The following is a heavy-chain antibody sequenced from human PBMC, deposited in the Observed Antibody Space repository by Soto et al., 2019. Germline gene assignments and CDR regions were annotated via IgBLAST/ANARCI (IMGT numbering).Heavy chain of an antibody. V-gene: IGHV4-4*02. D-gene: IGHD6-19*01. CDR3: ARHIAVPRTRGFDF. Sequence: QVQLQESGPGLVKPSGTLSLTAAFSGGSIIDIWWSWVGQPPGKGLGWMGESYHTGNTHYNPSLWSRVTISIDKAKIQFSLKLSSVTAADSAVYYCARHIAVPRTRGFDFWGQGTLVTVSS. CDR2: SYHTGNT. CDR1: GGSIIDIW. J-gene: IGHJ4*02.